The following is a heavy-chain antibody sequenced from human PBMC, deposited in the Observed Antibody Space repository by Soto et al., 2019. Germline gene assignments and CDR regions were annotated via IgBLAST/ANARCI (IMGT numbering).Heavy chain of an antibody. J-gene: IGHJ4*02. CDR1: GGSISSGGYS. V-gene: IGHV4-30-2*01. Sequence: SETLCLTCAVSGGSISSGGYSWSWIRQPPGKGLEWIGYIYHSGNTKYSPSLKSRVTMSVDTSKNHFSLKLISVTTADTAVYFCAREGNLGRWIQPLDSWGQGTLVTVSS. D-gene: IGHD2-2*03. CDR2: IYHSGNT. CDR3: AREGNLGRWIQPLDS.